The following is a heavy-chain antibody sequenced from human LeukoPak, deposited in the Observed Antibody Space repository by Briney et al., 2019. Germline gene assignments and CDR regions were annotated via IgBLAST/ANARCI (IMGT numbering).Heavy chain of an antibody. Sequence: GGPLRLSCAASGFTFSNYAMSWVRQAPGKGLEWVSAISGSGAYTYYADSVKGRLTISRDNSKTTLYLQMNSLRAEDTAVYYCAKDDGLAAAGTSFDYWGQGTLVTVSS. CDR3: AKDDGLAAAGTSFDY. V-gene: IGHV3-23*01. J-gene: IGHJ4*02. CDR1: GFTFSNYA. D-gene: IGHD6-13*01. CDR2: ISGSGAYT.